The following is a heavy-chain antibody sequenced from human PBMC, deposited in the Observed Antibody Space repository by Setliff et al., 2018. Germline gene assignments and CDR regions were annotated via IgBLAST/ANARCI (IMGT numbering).Heavy chain of an antibody. J-gene: IGHJ3*02. Sequence: SETLSLTCTVSGGSISSGDYYWSWIRQPPGKGLEWIGYIYYSGSTYYNPSLKSRVTISVDTSKNQFPLKLGSVTAADTAVYYCARPGPPVRERWLDGRNAFDIWGQGTVVTVSS. CDR2: IYYSGST. CDR3: ARPGPPVRERWLDGRNAFDI. V-gene: IGHV4-30-4*08. D-gene: IGHD6-19*01. CDR1: GGSISSGDYY.